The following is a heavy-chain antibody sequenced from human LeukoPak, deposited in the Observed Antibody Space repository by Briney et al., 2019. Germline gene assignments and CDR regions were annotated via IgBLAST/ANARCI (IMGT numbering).Heavy chain of an antibody. CDR2: IKQDGSEK. J-gene: IGHJ4*02. V-gene: IGHV3-7*03. D-gene: IGHD2-15*01. CDR3: ARPLRAHRYCSGGSCYGGGY. Sequence: GGSLRLSCAASEFTFSSYWMSRVRQAPGMGLEWVANIKQDGSEKYYVDSVKGRFTISRDNAKNSLYLQMNSLRAEDTAVYYCARPLRAHRYCSGGSCYGGGYWGQGTLVTVSS. CDR1: EFTFSSYW.